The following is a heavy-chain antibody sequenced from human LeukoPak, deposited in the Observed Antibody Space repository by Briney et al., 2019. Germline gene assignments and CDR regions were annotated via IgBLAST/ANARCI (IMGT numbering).Heavy chain of an antibody. CDR2: ISSSSSYI. Sequence: GGSLRLSCAASGFTFSSYAMSWVRQAPGKGLEWVSSISSSSSYIYYADSVKGRFTISRDNAKNSLYLQMNSLRAEDTAVYYCAKGTKPVMTIPDYWGQGILVTVSS. CDR1: GFTFSSYA. J-gene: IGHJ4*02. D-gene: IGHD1/OR15-1a*01. CDR3: AKGTKPVMTIPDY. V-gene: IGHV3-21*01.